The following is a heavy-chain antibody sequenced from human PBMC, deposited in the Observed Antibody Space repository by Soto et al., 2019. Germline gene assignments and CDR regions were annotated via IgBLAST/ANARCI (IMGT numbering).Heavy chain of an antibody. D-gene: IGHD3-3*01. CDR1: GGSFSVYS. CDR3: ARDPNPIFAT. V-gene: IGHV4-34*09. J-gene: IGHJ4*02. CDR2: IYHSGTA. Sequence: PSETLSLTCAVYGGSFSVYSWSWLRQFPGKGLEWIGYIYHSGTANYNPSLKSRLTISVDTSKNQFSLKLSSVTAADTAVYYCARDPNPIFATWGQGTLVTVSS.